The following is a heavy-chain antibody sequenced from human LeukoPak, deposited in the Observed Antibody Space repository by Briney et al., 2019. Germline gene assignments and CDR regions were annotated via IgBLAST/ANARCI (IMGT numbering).Heavy chain of an antibody. CDR2: ISSRSTYI. Sequence: PGGSLRLSCTASGFSFSDYYMSWIRQAPGNGREWISYISSRSTYISDADSVKGRFTISRDNAKNLLFLQMNSLRVEDTALYYCARGGTGAFDYWGQGILVTVSS. CDR3: ARGGTGAFDY. D-gene: IGHD2-8*02. J-gene: IGHJ4*02. CDR1: GFSFSDYY. V-gene: IGHV3-11*06.